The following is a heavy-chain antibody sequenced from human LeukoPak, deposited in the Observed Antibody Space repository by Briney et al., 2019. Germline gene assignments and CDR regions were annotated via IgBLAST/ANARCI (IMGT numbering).Heavy chain of an antibody. V-gene: IGHV3-48*02. CDR3: ARAAYNSSPDC. D-gene: IGHD6-13*01. CDR2: VSPSSSTM. J-gene: IGHJ4*02. CDR1: GFTFSSYS. Sequence: GGSLRLSCAASGFTFSSYSMNWVRQAPGKGLEWVSYVSPSSSTMFYADSVKGRFTISRDNAKNSLYLHMNSLRDEDMAVYYCARAAYNSSPDCWGRGTLVTVSS.